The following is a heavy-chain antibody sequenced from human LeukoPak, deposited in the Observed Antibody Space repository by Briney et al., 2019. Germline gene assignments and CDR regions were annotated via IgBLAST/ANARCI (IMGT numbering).Heavy chain of an antibody. CDR2: IYPGDSDP. J-gene: IGHJ4*02. D-gene: IGHD4-17*01. V-gene: IGHV5-51*01. CDR3: ARQNGYGDYAVDY. Sequence: GESLKISCKGSGYSFNSYWIAWVRQMPGKGLEWMGIIYPGDSDPRYSPSFQGQVTISADKSISTAYLQWSSLKASDTATYYCARQNGYGDYAVDYWGQGNLVTVSS. CDR1: GYSFNSYW.